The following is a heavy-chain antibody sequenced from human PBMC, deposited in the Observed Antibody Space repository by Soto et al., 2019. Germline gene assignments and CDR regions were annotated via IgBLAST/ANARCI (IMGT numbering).Heavy chain of an antibody. J-gene: IGHJ4*02. CDR3: ARGRYGDY. CDR1: GYAFTTYG. V-gene: IGHV1-18*01. Sequence: QVHLVQSGAEVKKPGASVKVSCKGSGYAFTTYGITWVRQAPGQGLEWMGWVSAHTGNTNYAQKLQGRVTVTRDTSTITADMELRSLGSADTAVYYCARGRYGDYGGQGALVTVSS. CDR2: VSAHTGNT. D-gene: IGHD1-1*01.